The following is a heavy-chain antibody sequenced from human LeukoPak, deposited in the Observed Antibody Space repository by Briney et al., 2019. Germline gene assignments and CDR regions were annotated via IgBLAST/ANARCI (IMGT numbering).Heavy chain of an antibody. J-gene: IGHJ5*02. CDR3: ARAGVAAAGLMIGSWFDP. CDR2: IYTSGST. CDR1: GGSISSGSYY. Sequence: PSETLSLTCTVSGGSISSGSYYWSWIWQPAGKGLEWIGRIYTSGSTNYNPSLKSRVTISVDTSKNQFSLKLSSVTAADTAVYYCARAGVAAAGLMIGSWFDPWGQGTLVTVSS. V-gene: IGHV4-61*02. D-gene: IGHD6-13*01.